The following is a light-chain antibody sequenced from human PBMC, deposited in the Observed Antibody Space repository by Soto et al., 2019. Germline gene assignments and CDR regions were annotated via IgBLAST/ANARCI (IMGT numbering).Light chain of an antibody. CDR3: AAWVDSLSGPV. V-gene: IGLV1-47*02. J-gene: IGLJ2*01. Sequence: QSVLTQPPSASATPGQRVTISCYGSSSNIGRRFVYWYQHLTGTAPKRLIYSNNQRPSGVPDRFSGAKSVTSAALAISGRRSDDEADYYCAAWVDSLSGPVFGGGTKLTVL. CDR1: SSNIGRRF. CDR2: SNN.